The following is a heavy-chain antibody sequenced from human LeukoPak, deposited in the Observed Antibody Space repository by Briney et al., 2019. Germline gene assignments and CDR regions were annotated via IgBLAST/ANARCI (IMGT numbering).Heavy chain of an antibody. CDR1: GFTFSSYE. J-gene: IGHJ4*02. Sequence: GGSLRLSCAASGFTFSSYEMNWVRQAPGKGLEWVSYISSSGSTIYYADSVKGRFTISRDNAKNSLYLQMNSLRAEDTAVYYCARDGDCSGGRCYSRFDYWGQGTLVTVSS. V-gene: IGHV3-48*03. CDR2: ISSSGSTI. CDR3: ARDGDCSGGRCYSRFDY. D-gene: IGHD2-15*01.